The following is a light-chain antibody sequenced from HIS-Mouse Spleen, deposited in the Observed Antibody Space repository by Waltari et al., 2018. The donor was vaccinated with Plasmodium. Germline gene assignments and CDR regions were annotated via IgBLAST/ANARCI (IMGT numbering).Light chain of an antibody. Sequence: EIVMTQSPATLSVSPGERATLSCRASQSVSSNLAWYQQKPGQAPRLLIHGASTRATGIPAGFSGSGSGTEFTLTISSLQSEDFAVYYCQQYNNWSFTFGPGTKVDIK. CDR3: QQYNNWSFT. CDR2: GAS. V-gene: IGKV3-15*01. J-gene: IGKJ3*01. CDR1: QSVSSN.